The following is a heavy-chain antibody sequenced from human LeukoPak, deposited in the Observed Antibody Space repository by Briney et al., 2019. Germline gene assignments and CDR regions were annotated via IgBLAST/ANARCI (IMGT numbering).Heavy chain of an antibody. CDR1: GGSISSGGYY. D-gene: IGHD5-24*01. J-gene: IGHJ4*02. CDR2: ISYSGST. CDR3: ARHREMATITWTRTWFDY. V-gene: IGHV4-61*08. Sequence: SQTLSLTCTVSGGSISSGGYYWSWIRQPPGKGLEWIGYISYSGSTNYNPSLKSRVTISVDTSKNQFSLQLGSVTAADTALYYCARHREMATITWTRTWFDYWGQGTLVTVSS.